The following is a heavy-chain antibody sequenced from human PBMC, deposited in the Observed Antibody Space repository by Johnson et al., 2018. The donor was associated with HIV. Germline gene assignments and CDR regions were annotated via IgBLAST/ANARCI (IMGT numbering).Heavy chain of an antibody. Sequence: QVQLVESGGGLVKPGGSLRLSCAASGFTFSDYYMTWIRQAPGKGLEWVSYISRSGSTIYYADSVKGRFSISRDNSENTVYLQMNSLRAEDTAVYFCAKESGGSGSYYIGDMGDAFDIWGQGTLVTVSS. J-gene: IGHJ3*02. CDR1: GFTFSDYY. D-gene: IGHD3-10*01. CDR3: AKESGGSGSYYIGDMGDAFDI. V-gene: IGHV3-11*04. CDR2: ISRSGSTI.